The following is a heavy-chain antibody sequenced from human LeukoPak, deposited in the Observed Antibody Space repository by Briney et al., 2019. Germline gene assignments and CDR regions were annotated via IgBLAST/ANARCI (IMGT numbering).Heavy chain of an antibody. Sequence: PGGSLRLSCAASGFTFSSYGMSWVRQAPGKGLEWVPAISGSGGSTYYADSVKGRFTISRDNSKNTLYLQMNSLRAEDTAVYYCAKDRRYSSGWYQQYDYWGQGTLVTVSS. CDR3: AKDRRYSSGWYQQYDY. CDR2: ISGSGGST. D-gene: IGHD6-19*01. J-gene: IGHJ4*02. CDR1: GFTFSSYG. V-gene: IGHV3-23*01.